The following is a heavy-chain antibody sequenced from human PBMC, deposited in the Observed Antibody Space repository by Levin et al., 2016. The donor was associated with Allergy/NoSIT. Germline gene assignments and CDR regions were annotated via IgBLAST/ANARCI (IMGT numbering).Heavy chain of an antibody. J-gene: IGHJ3*02. CDR1: GFTFSGSA. CDR3: TIEKDCGGDCYRSSPTI. CDR2: IRSKPNSYAT. D-gene: IGHD2-21*02. V-gene: IGHV3-73*01. Sequence: GGSLRLSCAASGFTFSGSAMHWVRQASGKGLEWVGRIRSKPNSYATAYAASVKGRFSISRDDSINTTYLRMDSLRTEDTAVYYCTIEKDCGGDCYRSSPTIWGQGTVVIVSS.